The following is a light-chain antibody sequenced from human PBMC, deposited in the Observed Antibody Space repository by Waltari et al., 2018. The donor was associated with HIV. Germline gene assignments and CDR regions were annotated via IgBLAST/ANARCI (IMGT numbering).Light chain of an antibody. Sequence: QSFLTQPPSASGTPRRRVIISCSGNTSNVGSNPVNWYRQVPGTAPKLLMFSNNQRPSGVTDRFSGSKSGTSASLAIKGLQSEDEADYYCAARDDSLNVWVFGGGTKLTVL. CDR2: SNN. V-gene: IGLV1-44*01. CDR1: TSNVGSNP. CDR3: AARDDSLNVWV. J-gene: IGLJ3*02.